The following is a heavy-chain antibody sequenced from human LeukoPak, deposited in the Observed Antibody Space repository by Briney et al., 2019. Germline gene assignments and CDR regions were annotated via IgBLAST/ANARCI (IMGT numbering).Heavy chain of an antibody. CDR1: GFTFRNYA. CDR2: LSGIGAST. V-gene: IGHV3-23*01. Sequence: GGSLRLTCVASGFTFRNYAMSWVRQTPGKGLEWVSTLSGIGASTYYADSVKGRFTISRDNSKNTVHLQMNSLRVEDTAVYCCAKVYIDAARVHFDYWGQGTRVTVSS. D-gene: IGHD5-18*01. CDR3: AKVYIDAARVHFDY. J-gene: IGHJ4*02.